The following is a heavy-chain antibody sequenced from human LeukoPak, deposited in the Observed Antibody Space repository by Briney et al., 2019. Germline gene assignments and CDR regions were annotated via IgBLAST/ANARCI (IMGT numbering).Heavy chain of an antibody. D-gene: IGHD3-3*01. V-gene: IGHV4-61*02. CDR3: ARDRNYDFWSGCTNWFDP. CDR2: IYTSGST. Sequence: SQTLSLTCTVSGGSISSGSYYCSWIRQPAGKGLEWIGRIYTSGSTNYNPSLKSRVTISVDTSKNQFSLKLSSVTAADTAVYYCARDRNYDFWSGCTNWFDPWGQGTLVTVSS. J-gene: IGHJ5*02. CDR1: GGSISSGSYY.